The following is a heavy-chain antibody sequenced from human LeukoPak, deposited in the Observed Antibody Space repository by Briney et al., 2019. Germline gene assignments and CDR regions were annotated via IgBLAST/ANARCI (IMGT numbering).Heavy chain of an antibody. D-gene: IGHD2-2*01. J-gene: IGHJ4*02. CDR2: ISGSGGST. CDR1: GFTFSSDA. Sequence: GGSLRLSCAASGFTFSSDAMSWVRRAPGKGLEWVSAISGSGGSTYYADSVKGRFTISRDNSKNTLYLQMNSLRAEDTAVYYCAKDYYCSSTSCAPPSWADFLDYWGQGTLVTVSS. CDR3: AKDYYCSSTSCAPPSWADFLDY. V-gene: IGHV3-23*01.